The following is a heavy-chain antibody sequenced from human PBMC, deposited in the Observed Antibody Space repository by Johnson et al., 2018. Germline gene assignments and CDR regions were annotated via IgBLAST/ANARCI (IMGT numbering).Heavy chain of an antibody. CDR2: ISYDGSNK. CDR3: AKEELDDSSGSPGGYYYMDV. J-gene: IGHJ6*03. CDR1: GFTFSSYG. Sequence: VQLVETGGGVVQPGRSLRLSCAASGFTFSSYGMHWVRQAPGKGLEWVAVISYDGSNKYYADSVKGRFTISRDNSKNTLYLQINSLRAEDTAVYYCAKEELDDSSGSPGGYYYMDVWGKGTTVTVSS. D-gene: IGHD3-22*01. V-gene: IGHV3-30*18.